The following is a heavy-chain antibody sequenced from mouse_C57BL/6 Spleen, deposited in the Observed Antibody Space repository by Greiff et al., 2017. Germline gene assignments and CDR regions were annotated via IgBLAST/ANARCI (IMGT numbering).Heavy chain of an antibody. V-gene: IGHV1-80*01. CDR3: AQIYYGSAWFAY. CDR1: GYAFSSYW. D-gene: IGHD2-1*01. Sequence: QVQLQQSGAELVKPGASVKISCKASGYAFSSYWMNWVKQRPGKGLEWIGQIYPGDGDTNYNGKFKGKATLTADKSSSTAYMQLSSLTSEDSAVYFCAQIYYGSAWFAYWGQGTLVTVSA. J-gene: IGHJ3*01. CDR2: IYPGDGDT.